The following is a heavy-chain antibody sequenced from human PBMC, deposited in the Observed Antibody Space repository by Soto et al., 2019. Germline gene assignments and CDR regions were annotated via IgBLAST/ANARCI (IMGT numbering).Heavy chain of an antibody. V-gene: IGHV1-46*01. Sequence: QVQLVQSGAEVKKPGASMKVSCKASGYTFTSYYMHWVRQAPGQGLEWMGIINPSGGSTSYAQKFQGRVTMTRDTSTSTVYMELSSLRSEDTAVYYCAREECSGGSCYMRYYYYYGMDVWGQGTTVTVSS. D-gene: IGHD2-15*01. CDR3: AREECSGGSCYMRYYYYYGMDV. CDR2: INPSGGST. J-gene: IGHJ6*02. CDR1: GYTFTSYY.